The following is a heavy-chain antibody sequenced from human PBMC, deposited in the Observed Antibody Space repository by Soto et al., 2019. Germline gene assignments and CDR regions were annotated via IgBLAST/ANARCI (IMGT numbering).Heavy chain of an antibody. V-gene: IGHV1-18*01. CDR2: ISPFNGNT. J-gene: IGHJ4*02. CDR1: GYPFTHYG. Sequence: ASVKVSCKSSGYPFTHYGITWVRQAPGQGPEWMGWISPFNGNTNYAQKLQGRVTMTTDTSTSTAYMELRSLRSDDTAVYYCARDLFRGKATSALPETNAYSGQRSLVIGSS. D-gene: IGHD2-2*01. CDR3: ARDLFRGKATSALPETNAY.